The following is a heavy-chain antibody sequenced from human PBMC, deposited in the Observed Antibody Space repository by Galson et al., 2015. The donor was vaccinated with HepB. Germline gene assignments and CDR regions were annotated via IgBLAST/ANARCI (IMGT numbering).Heavy chain of an antibody. CDR1: GYTFTRYG. J-gene: IGHJ6*03. V-gene: IGHV1-18*01. D-gene: IGHD3-3*01. CDR3: ARECPDYDFWSGYSRIYYYYMDV. CDR2: ISAYNGNT. Sequence: SVKVSCKASGYTFTRYGISWVRQAPGQGLEWMGWISAYNGNTNYAQKLQGRVTMTTDTSTSTAYMELRSLRSDDTAVYYCARECPDYDFWSGYSRIYYYYMDVWGKGTTVTVS.